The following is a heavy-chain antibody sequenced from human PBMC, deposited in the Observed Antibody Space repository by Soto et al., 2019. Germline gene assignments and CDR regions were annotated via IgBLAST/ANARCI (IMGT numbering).Heavy chain of an antibody. D-gene: IGHD2-15*01. CDR3: ARDLGGWPDY. Sequence: ASVKVSCKDSGYTIGSYASHWVRQDTRQSLEWKGWLNAGNGNTKSSQKFQGRVTITRDTSASTAYMELSSLRSEDTAVYYCARDLGGWPDYWGQGTLVTVSS. CDR1: GYTIGSYA. V-gene: IGHV1-3*01. J-gene: IGHJ4*02. CDR2: LNAGNGNT.